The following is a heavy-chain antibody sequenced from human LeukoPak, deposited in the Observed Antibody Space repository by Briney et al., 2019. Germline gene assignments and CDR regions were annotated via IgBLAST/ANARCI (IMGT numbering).Heavy chain of an antibody. CDR1: GFTCSSYA. CDR2: ISSSSSYI. V-gene: IGHV3-21*01. J-gene: IGHJ4*02. CDR3: ARAPTPGDREYYFDY. Sequence: EGSLRLSCAASGFTCSSYAMNWIRQAPGKGLEWVSSISSSSSYIYYADSVKGRFTISRDNAKNSLYLQMNSLRAEDTAVYYCARAPTPGDREYYFDYWGQGTLVTVSS.